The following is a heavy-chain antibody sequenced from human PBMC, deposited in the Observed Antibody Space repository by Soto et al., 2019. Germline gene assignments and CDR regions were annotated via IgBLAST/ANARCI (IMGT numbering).Heavy chain of an antibody. V-gene: IGHV1-18*04. D-gene: IGHD6-19*01. CDR3: GRADETEMAAY. CDR2: ISGYNGNT. Sequence: ASVKVSCKASGYIFTKYGFNWVRQAPGQGLEWMGWISGYNGNTHSALKFQGRVTMTTETSTNTAYLELRSLRSDDTAVYYCGRADETEMAAYWGQGTLVTVSS. CDR1: GYIFTKYG. J-gene: IGHJ4*02.